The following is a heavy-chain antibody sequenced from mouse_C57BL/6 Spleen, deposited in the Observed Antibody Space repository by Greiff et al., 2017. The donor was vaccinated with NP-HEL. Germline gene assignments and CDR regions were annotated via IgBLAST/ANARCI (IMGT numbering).Heavy chain of an antibody. D-gene: IGHD1-1*01. CDR1: GYTFTSYW. V-gene: IGHV1-53*01. J-gene: IGHJ3*01. CDR2: INPSNGGP. Sequence: QVQLQQPGTELVKPGASVKLSCKASGYTFTSYWMHWVKQRPGQGLVWIGNINPSNGGPNYNEKFKSKATLTVDKSSSTAYMQVSSLTSEDSAVYYCARGDYYGSSFFAYWGQGTLVTVSA. CDR3: ARGDYYGSSFFAY.